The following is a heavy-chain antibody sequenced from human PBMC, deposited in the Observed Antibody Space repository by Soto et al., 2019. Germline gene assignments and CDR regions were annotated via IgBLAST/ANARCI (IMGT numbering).Heavy chain of an antibody. J-gene: IGHJ2*01. CDR1: GFTFSTYA. CDR3: ARDTVRGSTTFAVWYLAL. V-gene: IGHV3-30-3*01. CDR2: ISYDVNNR. Sequence: GGSLRLSCAASGFTFSTYAMHWVRRPPGKGLEWVAFISYDVNNRYYADSVKGRFTISRDNSKNTLYLQMNSLRAEDTALYYCARDTVRGSTTFAVWYLALWGRGTLVTVSS. D-gene: IGHD2-2*01.